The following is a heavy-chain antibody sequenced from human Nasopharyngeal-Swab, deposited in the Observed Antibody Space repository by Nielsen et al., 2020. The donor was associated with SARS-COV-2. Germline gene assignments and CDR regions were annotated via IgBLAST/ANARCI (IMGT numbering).Heavy chain of an antibody. J-gene: IGHJ4*02. CDR2: ISGSGGST. V-gene: IGHV3-23*01. CDR3: ARGDTVTILTHFDY. D-gene: IGHD4-17*01. Sequence: GESLKISCAASGFTVSSNYMSWVRQAPGKGLEWVSAISGSGGSTYYADSVKGRFTISRDKSKNTLYLQMNRLRAEDTAVYYCARGDTVTILTHFDYWGQGTLVTVSS. CDR1: GFTVSSNY.